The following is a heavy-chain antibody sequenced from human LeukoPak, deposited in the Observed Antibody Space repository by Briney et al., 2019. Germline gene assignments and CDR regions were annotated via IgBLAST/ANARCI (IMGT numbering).Heavy chain of an antibody. V-gene: IGHV3-64*01. Sequence: PGGSLRLSCAASGFTFSGYAMHWVRQAPGKGLEYVSAISSNGGSTYYANSVKGRFTISRDNSKNTLYLQMGSLRAEDMAVYYCARGPTVTSFDYWGQGTLVTVSS. J-gene: IGHJ4*02. CDR3: ARGPTVTSFDY. D-gene: IGHD4-11*01. CDR1: GFTFSGYA. CDR2: ISSNGGST.